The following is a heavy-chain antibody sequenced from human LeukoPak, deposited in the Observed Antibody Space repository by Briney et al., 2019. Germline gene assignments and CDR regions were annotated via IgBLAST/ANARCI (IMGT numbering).Heavy chain of an antibody. Sequence: GESLKISCKSSGYSFTTYWIGWVRQMPGKSLEWMGIIYPGDSDTRYSPSFQGQVTISADKSISTAYLQWSSLKASDTAMYYCASAKVATIGPFDYWGQGTLVTVSS. J-gene: IGHJ4*02. D-gene: IGHD5-24*01. CDR1: GYSFTTYW. V-gene: IGHV5-51*01. CDR2: IYPGDSDT. CDR3: ASAKVATIGPFDY.